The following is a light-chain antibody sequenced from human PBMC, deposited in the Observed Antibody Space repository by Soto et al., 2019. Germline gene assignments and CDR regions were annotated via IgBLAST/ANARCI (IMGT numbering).Light chain of an antibody. Sequence: EIVLTQSPGTLSLSPGERATLSCRASQSVSSSYLAWYQQKPGQAPRLLIYGASSRATGIPDRFSGSGSGTDFTLTISSLEPEDFAVYYCQDYGSSYTFGQGTKLEIK. CDR2: GAS. CDR3: QDYGSSYT. CDR1: QSVSSSY. V-gene: IGKV3-20*01. J-gene: IGKJ2*01.